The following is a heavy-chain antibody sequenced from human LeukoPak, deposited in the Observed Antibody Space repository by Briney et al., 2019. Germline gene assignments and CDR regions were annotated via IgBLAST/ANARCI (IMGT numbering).Heavy chain of an antibody. J-gene: IGHJ3*02. CDR3: ARELGGLGYSYGWDAFDI. D-gene: IGHD5-18*01. V-gene: IGHV4-59*01. CDR1: GGSISSYY. CDR2: IYYSGST. Sequence: SETLSLTCAVSGGSISSYYWSWIRQPPGKGLEWIGYIYYSGSTNYNPSLKSRVTISVDTSKNQFSLKLSSVTAADTAVYYCARELGGLGYSYGWDAFDIWGQGTMVTVSS.